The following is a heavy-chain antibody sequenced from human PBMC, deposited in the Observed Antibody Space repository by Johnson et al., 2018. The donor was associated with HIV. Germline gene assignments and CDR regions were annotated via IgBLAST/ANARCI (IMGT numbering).Heavy chain of an antibody. CDR3: AREYDAFDI. Sequence: VQLVESGGGLVQPGGSLRLSCEASGFTFSSYAMHWVRQAPGKGLEYVSAISSNVGSTYYANSVKGRFTISRDNSKNSLYLQMNSLRAEDTAVYYCAREYDAFDIWGQGTMVTVSS. CDR2: ISSNVGST. J-gene: IGHJ3*02. V-gene: IGHV3-64*01. CDR1: GFTFSSYA.